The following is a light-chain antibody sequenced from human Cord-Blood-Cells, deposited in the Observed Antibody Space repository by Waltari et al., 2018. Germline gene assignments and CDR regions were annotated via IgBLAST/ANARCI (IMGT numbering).Light chain of an antibody. CDR2: GAS. CDR1: QGVSRN. Sequence: EIAMTQSQATLSVSQGERDTLTCRTSQGVSRNLAWYQQKPGQAPRLIIYGASTRATGIPARFSGSGSGTEFTLTISSLQSEDFAVYYGQQYKNWAPYTFGQGTKLEIK. J-gene: IGKJ2*01. CDR3: QQYKNWAPYT. V-gene: IGKV3-15*01.